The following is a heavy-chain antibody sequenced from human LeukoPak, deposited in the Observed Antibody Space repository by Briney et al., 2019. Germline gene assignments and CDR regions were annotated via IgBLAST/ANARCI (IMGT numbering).Heavy chain of an antibody. J-gene: IGHJ4*02. CDR2: ISGSGGST. CDR3: AKVEGYYYASGSYYPRAFDY. Sequence: PGGSLRLSCAASGFTFSSYGMSWVRQAPGKGLEWVSAISGSGGSTYYADSVKGRFTISRDNSKNTLYLQMNSLSAEDTAVYYCAKVEGYYYASGSYYPRAFDYWGQGTLVTVSS. D-gene: IGHD3-10*01. CDR1: GFTFSSYG. V-gene: IGHV3-23*01.